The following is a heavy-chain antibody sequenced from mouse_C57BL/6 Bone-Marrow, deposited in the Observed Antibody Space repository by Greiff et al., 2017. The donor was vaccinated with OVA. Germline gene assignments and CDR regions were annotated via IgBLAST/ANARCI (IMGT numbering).Heavy chain of an antibody. CDR1: CSSITSGSY. J-gene: IGHJ3*01. CDR3: AREDDYDPFAY. V-gene: IGHV3-6*01. CDR2: ISYDGSN. D-gene: IGHD2-4*01. Sequence: EVQLPESVPGLVPPSQSLSLTCSVTCSSITSGSYCNWFRQFPGNKLEWMGYISYDGSNNYNPSLKNRISITRDTSKNQFFLKLNSVTTEDTATYYCAREDDYDPFAYWGQGTLVTVSA.